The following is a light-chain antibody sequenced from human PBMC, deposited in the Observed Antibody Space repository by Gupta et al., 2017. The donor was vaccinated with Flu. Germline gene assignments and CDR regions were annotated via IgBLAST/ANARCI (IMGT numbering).Light chain of an antibody. Sequence: QSVLTQPPSVSGAPGQRVTISCTGSSSNIGARYDVHWYQQLPGTAPKLVIHGNNNRPSGVPDRFSGSKSGTSASPAITGLQTEDEADYYCQSYDSSLSGHVFGTGTKVIVL. CDR3: QSYDSSLSGHV. J-gene: IGLJ1*01. CDR2: GNN. V-gene: IGLV1-40*01. CDR1: SSNIGARYD.